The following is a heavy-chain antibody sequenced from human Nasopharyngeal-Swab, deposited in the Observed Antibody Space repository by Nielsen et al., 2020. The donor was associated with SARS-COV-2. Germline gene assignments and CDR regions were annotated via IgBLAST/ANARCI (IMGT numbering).Heavy chain of an antibody. Sequence: ASVKVSCKASGYTFTSYAMNWVRQAPGQGLEWMGWINTNTGNPTYAQGFTGRFVFSLDTSVSTAYLQICSLKASDTAMYYCARPRWLENYSDAFDIWGQGTMVTVSS. CDR3: ARPRWLENYSDAFDI. J-gene: IGHJ3*02. CDR2: INTNTGNP. D-gene: IGHD6-19*01. CDR1: GYTFTSYA. V-gene: IGHV7-4-1*01.